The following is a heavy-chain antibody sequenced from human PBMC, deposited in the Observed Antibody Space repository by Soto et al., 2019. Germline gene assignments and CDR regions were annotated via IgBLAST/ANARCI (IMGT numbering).Heavy chain of an antibody. J-gene: IGHJ4*02. D-gene: IGHD1-26*01. CDR1: GGSISSSSYY. CDR2: IYYSGST. V-gene: IGHV4-39*01. CDR3: ARGGYDY. Sequence: QLQLQESGPVLVKPSETLSLTCTVSGGSISSSSYYWGWIRQPPGRGLECIGTIYYSGSTYYNPSLKSRVTISVDTSKKQFSLRLSSVTAADTAVYYCARGGYDYWGQGTLVTVSS.